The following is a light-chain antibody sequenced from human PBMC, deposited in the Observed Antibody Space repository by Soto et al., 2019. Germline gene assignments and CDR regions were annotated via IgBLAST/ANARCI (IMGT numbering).Light chain of an antibody. CDR3: SSFAGPNNFALYV. CDR1: SSDFGSYNR. V-gene: IGLV2-18*02. J-gene: IGLJ1*01. CDR2: EVS. Sequence: QSALTQPPSVSGSPGQSVTISCTGTSSDFGSYNRVSWYQRPPGTGPKLVIYEVSNRPSGIPDRFSGSKSGNTASLTISGLQAEDEAEYYCSSFAGPNNFALYVFGTGTKLTVL.